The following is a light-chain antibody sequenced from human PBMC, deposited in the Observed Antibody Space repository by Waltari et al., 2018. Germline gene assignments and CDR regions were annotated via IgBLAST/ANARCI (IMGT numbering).Light chain of an antibody. J-gene: IGKJ5*01. CDR2: DAS. CDR3: QQYNRWPPIT. Sequence: EVVMTQSPATLSVFPGESDTLPYRASQTVATNLAWDQQRPGQAPRLLIFDASTRAPSVPAKFSGSGSGTEFTLTIRSLQSEDSAIYYCQQYNRWPPITFGQGTRLEI. V-gene: IGKV3-15*01. CDR1: QTVATN.